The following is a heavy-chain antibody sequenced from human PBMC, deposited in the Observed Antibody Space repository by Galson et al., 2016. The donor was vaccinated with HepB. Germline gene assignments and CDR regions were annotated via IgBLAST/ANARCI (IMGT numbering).Heavy chain of an antibody. D-gene: IGHD6-19*01. J-gene: IGHJ2*01. CDR2: ILPSVDTT. V-gene: IGHV1-69*06. Sequence: SVKVSCKASGDTFNNYAISWIRQAPGQGLEWMEGILPSVDTTSYAQRFHDRVTITADKSTSTAYMELTSLTSEDTAVDYCAREGQRWLDRYFDVWGRGTLVTVSS. CDR1: GDTFNNYA. CDR3: AREGQRWLDRYFDV.